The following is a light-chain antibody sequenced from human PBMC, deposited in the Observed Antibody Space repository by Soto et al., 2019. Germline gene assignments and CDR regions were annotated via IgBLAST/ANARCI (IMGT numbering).Light chain of an antibody. CDR3: CSYAGRRTIVL. V-gene: IGLV2-23*02. Sequence: QSVLTQPASVSGSPGQSITFSCTGSSSDVGTYNFVSWYQHHPGKAPKLLLYEVTERPSGVSNRFSGSKSGTTASLTISGLQAEDEAEYYCCSYAGRRTIVLFGGGTKLTVL. CDR1: SSDVGTYNF. CDR2: EVT. J-gene: IGLJ2*01.